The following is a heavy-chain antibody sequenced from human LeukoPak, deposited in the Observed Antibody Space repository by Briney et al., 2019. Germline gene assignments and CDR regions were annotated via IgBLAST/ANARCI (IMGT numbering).Heavy chain of an antibody. CDR3: AREGDSSAWGDAFDI. J-gene: IGHJ3*02. Sequence: PSXTLSLTCTVSGGSITSYNWNWIRQPPGKGLEWIGFIYYSGNTNYNPSLKSRVTISVDTSKNQFSLKLSSVAAADTAVYYCAREGDSSAWGDAFDIWGQGTMVTVSS. CDR1: GGSITSYN. CDR2: IYYSGNT. V-gene: IGHV4-59*01. D-gene: IGHD3-22*01.